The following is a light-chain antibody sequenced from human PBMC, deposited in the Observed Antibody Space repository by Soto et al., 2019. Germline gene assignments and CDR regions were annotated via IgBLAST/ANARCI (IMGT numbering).Light chain of an antibody. J-gene: IGKJ1*01. V-gene: IGKV1-39*01. Sequence: DIQMTQSPSSLSASPGDRITLTCRASQSISFYLNWYQQKPGKAPKLLVYGASTLHSGVPSRFSGSGSGTDFALTISSLQPEDFAAYFCQQTYRTPSTFGQGTKVDI. CDR2: GAS. CDR1: QSISFY. CDR3: QQTYRTPST.